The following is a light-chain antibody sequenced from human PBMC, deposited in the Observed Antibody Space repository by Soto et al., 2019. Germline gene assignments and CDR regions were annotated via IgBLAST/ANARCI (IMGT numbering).Light chain of an antibody. CDR1: QSVSRGY. V-gene: IGKV3-20*01. J-gene: IGKJ3*01. CDR2: GAS. Sequence: EIVLTQSPGTLSLSPGERATLSCRASQSVSRGYLAWYQQKPGQAPRLLIYGASSRATGIPDRFSGRGSGTDFTLTISRLEAEDFAVYYCQQYGGTPITFGPGTKVAIK. CDR3: QQYGGTPIT.